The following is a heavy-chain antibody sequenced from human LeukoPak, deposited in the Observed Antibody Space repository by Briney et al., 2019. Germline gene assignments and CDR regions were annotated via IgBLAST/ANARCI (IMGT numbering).Heavy chain of an antibody. D-gene: IGHD1-26*01. CDR1: GFTFSDYG. J-gene: IGHJ4*02. CDR2: IRYDGSGK. CDR3: AKSYYGNNDHFDY. V-gene: IGHV3-30*02. Sequence: GGSLRLSCAASGFTFSDYGMHWVRQAPGKGLEWVTFIRYDGSGKYYADSVKGRFTISRDNSKNTLYLQMNSLRAEDTAIYYCAKSYYGNNDHFDYWGQGTLVTVSS.